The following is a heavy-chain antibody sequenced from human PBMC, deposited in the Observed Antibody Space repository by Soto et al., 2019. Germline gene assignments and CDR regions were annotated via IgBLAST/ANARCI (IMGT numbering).Heavy chain of an antibody. Sequence: PSETLSLTCTVSGGSISSSSYYWGWIRQPPGKGLEWIGSIYYSGSTYYNPSLKSRVTISVDTSKNQFSLKLSSVTAADTAVYYCARLSLDFWSGFHYYYYMDVWGKGTTVTVSS. V-gene: IGHV4-39*01. CDR1: GGSISSSSYY. CDR3: ARLSLDFWSGFHYYYYMDV. CDR2: IYYSGST. D-gene: IGHD3-3*01. J-gene: IGHJ6*03.